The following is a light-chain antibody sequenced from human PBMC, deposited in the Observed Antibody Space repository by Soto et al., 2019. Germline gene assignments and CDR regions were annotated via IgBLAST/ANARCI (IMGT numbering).Light chain of an antibody. CDR3: QQYYSTPRT. J-gene: IGKJ1*01. CDR1: QSGLYSSNNKNY. V-gene: IGKV4-1*01. CDR2: WAS. Sequence: DIVMTQSPDSLAVSLGERATINCKSSQSGLYSSNNKNYLAWYQQKPGQPPKLLIYWASTRESGVPDRSSGSGSGTDFTLTISSLQDEDVAVYYCQQYYSTPRTFGQGTKVEIK.